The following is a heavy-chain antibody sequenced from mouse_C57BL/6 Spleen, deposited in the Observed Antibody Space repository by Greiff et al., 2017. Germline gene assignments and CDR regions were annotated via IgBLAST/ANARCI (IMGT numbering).Heavy chain of an antibody. CDR1: GYTFTSYW. D-gene: IGHD4-1*01. CDR2: IDPSDSET. J-gene: IGHJ3*01. V-gene: IGHV1-52*01. CDR3: ARSDWDVETWFAY. Sequence: QVQLQQPGAELVRPGSSVKLSCKASGYTFTSYWMHWVKQRPIQGLEWIGNIDPSDSETHYNQKFKDKATLTVDKSSSTAYMQLSSLTSEDSAVYDCARSDWDVETWFAYWGQGTLVTVSA.